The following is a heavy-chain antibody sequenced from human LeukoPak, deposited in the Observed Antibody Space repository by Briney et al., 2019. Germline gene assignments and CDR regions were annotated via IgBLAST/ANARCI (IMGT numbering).Heavy chain of an antibody. Sequence: ASVKVSCKASGYTFTSYAMNWVRQAPGQGLEWMGWINTNTGNPTYAQGSTGRFVFSLDTSVSTAYLQISSLKAEDTAVYYCARDPLGNYGLDYYFDYWGQGTLVTVSS. CDR2: INTNTGNP. J-gene: IGHJ4*02. CDR1: GYTFTSYA. D-gene: IGHD3-16*01. CDR3: ARDPLGNYGLDYYFDY. V-gene: IGHV7-4-1*02.